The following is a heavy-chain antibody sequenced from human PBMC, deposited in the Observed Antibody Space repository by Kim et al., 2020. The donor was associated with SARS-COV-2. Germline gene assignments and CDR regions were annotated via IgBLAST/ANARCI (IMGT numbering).Heavy chain of an antibody. CDR2: T. Sequence: TTHNPPPKSRVTISVDTSKNQFSLQLSSVTAADTAVYYCARDSPRMGLDYWGQGTLVTVSS. D-gene: IGHD1-26*01. V-gene: IGHV4-59*01. CDR3: ARDSPRMGLDY. J-gene: IGHJ4*02.